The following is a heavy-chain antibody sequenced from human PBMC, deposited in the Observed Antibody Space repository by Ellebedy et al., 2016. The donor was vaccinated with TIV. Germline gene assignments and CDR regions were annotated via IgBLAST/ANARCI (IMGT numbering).Heavy chain of an antibody. CDR3: ATRIRSLWFGEFLKN. D-gene: IGHD3-10*01. CDR2: TYHNGDT. CDR1: GDSISSRSYY. J-gene: IGHJ4*02. Sequence: MPSETLSLTCTVPGDSISSRSYYWGWIRQPPGKGLEWIGSTYHNGDTDYNPSLKNRVIISLDTSKNQFSLNLRSVTAADTAVYYCATRIRSLWFGEFLKNWGQGLLVTVSS. V-gene: IGHV4-39*01.